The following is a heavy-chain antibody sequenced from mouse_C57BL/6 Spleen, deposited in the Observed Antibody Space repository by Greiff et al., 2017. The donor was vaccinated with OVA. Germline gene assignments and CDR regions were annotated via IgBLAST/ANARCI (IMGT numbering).Heavy chain of an antibody. CDR3: ARRQLTGAMDY. Sequence: VQLQQSGPELVKPGASVKISCKASGYAFSSSWMNWVKQRPGKGLEWIGRIYPGDGDTNYNGKFKGKATLTADKSSSTAYMQLSSLTSEDSAVYFCARRQLTGAMDYWGQGTSVTVSS. CDR1: GYAFSSSW. J-gene: IGHJ4*01. CDR2: IYPGDGDT. V-gene: IGHV1-82*01.